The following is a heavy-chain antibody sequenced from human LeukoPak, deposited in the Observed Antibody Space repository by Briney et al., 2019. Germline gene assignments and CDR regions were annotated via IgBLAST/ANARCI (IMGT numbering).Heavy chain of an antibody. J-gene: IGHJ4*02. CDR1: GYTFTNYG. D-gene: IGHD6-6*01. V-gene: IGHV1-69*04. CDR2: IIPILGIA. CDR3: ATEKLGIAARHGFDY. Sequence: SVKVSCKASGYTFTNYGISWVRQAPGQGLEWMGRIIPILGIANYAQKFQGRVTITADKSTSTAYMELSSLRSEDTAVCYCATEKLGIAARHGFDYWGQGTLVTVSS.